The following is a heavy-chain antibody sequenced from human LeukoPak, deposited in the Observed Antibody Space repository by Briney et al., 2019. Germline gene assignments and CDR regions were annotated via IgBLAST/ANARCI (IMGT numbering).Heavy chain of an antibody. D-gene: IGHD6-13*01. Sequence: GGSLRLSCAASGFTFSSYGMHWVRQAPGKGLEWVAFIRYDGSNKYYADSVKGRFTISRDNSKNTLYLQMNSLRAEDTAVYYCAKTDSSSWYPLSGYWGQGTLVTVSS. CDR2: IRYDGSNK. CDR3: AKTDSSSWYPLSGY. V-gene: IGHV3-30*02. J-gene: IGHJ4*02. CDR1: GFTFSSYG.